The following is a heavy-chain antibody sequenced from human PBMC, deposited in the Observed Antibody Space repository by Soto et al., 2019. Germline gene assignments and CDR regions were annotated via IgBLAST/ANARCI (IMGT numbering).Heavy chain of an antibody. Sequence: PSETLSLTCTVSGGSISSYYWSWIRQPPGKGLEWIGYIYYSGSTNYNPSLKSRVTISVDTSKNQFSLKLSSVTAADTAVYYCARVTTVTTNQYYFDYWGQGTLVPVSS. V-gene: IGHV4-59*01. CDR2: IYYSGST. J-gene: IGHJ4*02. CDR3: ARVTTVTTNQYYFDY. CDR1: GGSISSYY. D-gene: IGHD4-17*01.